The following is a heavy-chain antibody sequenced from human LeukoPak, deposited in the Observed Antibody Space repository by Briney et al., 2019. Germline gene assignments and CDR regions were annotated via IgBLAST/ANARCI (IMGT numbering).Heavy chain of an antibody. D-gene: IGHD3-10*01. CDR2: IIPIFGTA. J-gene: IGHJ6*03. V-gene: IGHV1-69*13. Sequence: GASVKVSCKASGYTFTSYAISWVRQAPGQGLEWMGGIIPIFGTANYAQKFQGRVTITADESTSTAYMELSSLRSEDTAVYYCARAAEGITMVRGVYYYYYMDVWGKGTTVTISS. CDR1: GYTFTSYA. CDR3: ARAAEGITMVRGVYYYYYMDV.